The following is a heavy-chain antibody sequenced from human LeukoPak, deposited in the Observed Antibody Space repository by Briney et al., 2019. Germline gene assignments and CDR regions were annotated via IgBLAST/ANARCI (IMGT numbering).Heavy chain of an antibody. CDR2: IYYSGST. V-gene: IGHV4-30-4*08. CDR3: AGLSGSYYPDY. Sequence: SETLSLTCTVSGGSISSGDYYWSWIRQPPGKGLEWIGYIYYSGSTYYNPSLKSRVTVSVDTSKNQFSLKLSSVTAADTAVYYCAGLSGSYYPDYWGQGTLVTVSS. D-gene: IGHD1-26*01. J-gene: IGHJ4*02. CDR1: GGSISSGDYY.